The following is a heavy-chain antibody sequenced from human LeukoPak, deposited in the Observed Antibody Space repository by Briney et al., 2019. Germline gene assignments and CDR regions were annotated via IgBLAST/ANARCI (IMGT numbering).Heavy chain of an antibody. J-gene: IGHJ2*01. CDR1: GGSFSGYY. CDR2: INHSGST. V-gene: IGHV4-34*01. D-gene: IGHD3-3*01. CDR3: AREDYDDSGAWYFDL. Sequence: SETLSLTCAVYGGSFSGYYWSWIRQPPGKGLEWIGEINHSGSTNYNPSLKSRVTISVDKSKNQFSLKLSSVTAADTAVYYCAREDYDDSGAWYFDLWGRGTLVTVSS.